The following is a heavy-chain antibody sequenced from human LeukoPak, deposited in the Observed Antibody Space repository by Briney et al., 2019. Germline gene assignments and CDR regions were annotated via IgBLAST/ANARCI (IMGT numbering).Heavy chain of an antibody. CDR2: IPYDGSNK. Sequence: PGGSLRLSCAASRFTFSTYAMHWVRQAPGKGLEWVAVIPYDGSNKYYADSVKGRFTISRENSKNRLYLQMNSLRAEDTAVYYCARAEGYGGELDSWGQGTLVTVSS. CDR3: ARAEGYGGELDS. J-gene: IGHJ4*02. CDR1: RFTFSTYA. D-gene: IGHD4-23*01. V-gene: IGHV3-30*04.